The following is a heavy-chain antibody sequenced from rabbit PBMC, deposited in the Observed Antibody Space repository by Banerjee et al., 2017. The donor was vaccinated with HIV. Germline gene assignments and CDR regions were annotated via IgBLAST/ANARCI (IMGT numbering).Heavy chain of an antibody. D-gene: IGHD4-2*01. CDR3: ARDAGYAGSNL. CDR1: GFSFSSNYW. CDR2: IGAGST. V-gene: IGHV1S45*01. Sequence: EESGGGLVQPEGSLTLTCTASGFSFSSNYWLCWVRQAPGKGLEWIACIGAGSTYYATWAKGRFTISKTSSTTVTLQMTSLTAADTATYFCARDAGYAGSNLWGPGTLVTVS. J-gene: IGHJ4*01.